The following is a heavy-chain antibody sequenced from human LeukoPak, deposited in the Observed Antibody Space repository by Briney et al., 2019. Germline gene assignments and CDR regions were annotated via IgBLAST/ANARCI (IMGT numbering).Heavy chain of an antibody. CDR1: GNYW. CDR2: INSDGSWT. J-gene: IGHJ4*02. CDR3: ARYRQSRRPYYFDY. D-gene: IGHD1-14*01. V-gene: IGHV3-74*01. Sequence: GGSLRLSCAASGNYWMHWVRQVPGKGLVWVSHINSDGSWTSYADSVKGRFAISRDNAKNSLYLQMNSLRAEDTAVNYCARYRQSRRPYYFDYWGQGTLVTVSS.